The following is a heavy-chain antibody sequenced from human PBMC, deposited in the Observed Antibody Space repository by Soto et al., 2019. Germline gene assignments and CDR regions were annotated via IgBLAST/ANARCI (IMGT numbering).Heavy chain of an antibody. Sequence: SQTLSLTCAISGDSVSSNSAAWNWIRQSPSRGLEWLGRTYYRSKWHNDYAVSVKSRITINPDTSKNQFSLQLNSVTPEDTAVYYCARVGRWFGQLYHYWSDPWGQGTLVTVSS. CDR2: TYYRSKWHN. J-gene: IGHJ5*02. CDR1: GDSVSSNSAA. V-gene: IGHV6-1*01. CDR3: ARVGRWFGQLYHYWSDP. D-gene: IGHD3-10*01.